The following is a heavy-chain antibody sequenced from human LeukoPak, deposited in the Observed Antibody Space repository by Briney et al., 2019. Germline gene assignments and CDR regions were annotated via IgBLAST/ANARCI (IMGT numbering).Heavy chain of an antibody. V-gene: IGHV4-4*02. CDR3: SRENGAFSPFGY. J-gene: IGHJ4*02. CDR2: ISLTGLT. D-gene: IGHD2-8*01. CDR1: GGSISHTNW. Sequence: NPSETLSLTCGVTGGSISHTNWWSWVRQPPGQGLEWIGEISLTGLTHYNPSLESRVTVSLDKSKNHLSLNLTAVTAADTAVYFCSRENGAFSPFGYWGQGTLVTVLS.